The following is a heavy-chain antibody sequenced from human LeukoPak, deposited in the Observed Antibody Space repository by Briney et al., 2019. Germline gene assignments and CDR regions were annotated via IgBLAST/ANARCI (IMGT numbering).Heavy chain of an antibody. J-gene: IGHJ4*02. CDR3: TRDFDFSSAI. D-gene: IGHD3-3*01. CDR2: ISPDGSTT. V-gene: IGHV3-74*01. CDR1: GFTFSSYS. Sequence: GGSLRLSCAASGFTFSSYSMNWVRQAPGKGLEWVSRISPDGSTTVHADSVKGRFTTSRDNAKNTLFLQMNSLRAEDTAVYYCTRDFDFSSAIWGQGTLVTVSS.